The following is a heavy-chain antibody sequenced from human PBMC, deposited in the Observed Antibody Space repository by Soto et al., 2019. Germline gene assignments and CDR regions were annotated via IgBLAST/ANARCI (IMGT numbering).Heavy chain of an antibody. J-gene: IGHJ3*01. V-gene: IGHV3-33*01. D-gene: IGHD2-15*01. CDR2: IWFDGSDE. CDR3: SRVRSTVVTPLDGFDL. Sequence: GGSLRLSCAASGFTFGSYGMHWVRQGPGKGLEWVAVIWFDGSDENYADSVKGRFTISRDKYKKTLYLQMNSLRDEDTAVYYFSRVRSTVVTPLDGFDLRAQRTTVTVSS. CDR1: GFTFGSYG.